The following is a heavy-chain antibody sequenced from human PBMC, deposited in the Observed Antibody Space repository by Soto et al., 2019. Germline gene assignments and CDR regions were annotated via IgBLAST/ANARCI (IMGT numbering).Heavy chain of an antibody. J-gene: IGHJ4*02. Sequence: GGSLRLSCAASGFTFSSYAMSWVRQAPGKGLEWVSAISGSGGSTYYADSVKGRFTISRDNSKNTLYLQMNSLSAEDTAVYYCARESEDLTSNFDYWGQGTLVTVSS. CDR1: GFTFSSYA. V-gene: IGHV3-23*01. CDR3: ARESEDLTSNFDY. CDR2: ISGSGGST.